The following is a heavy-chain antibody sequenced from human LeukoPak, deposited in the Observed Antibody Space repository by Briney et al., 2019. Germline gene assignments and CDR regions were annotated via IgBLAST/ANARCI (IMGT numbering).Heavy chain of an antibody. D-gene: IGHD1-26*01. CDR1: GYTFSGYY. CDR3: ARGRGGATTGFDH. J-gene: IGHJ4*02. V-gene: IGHV1-2*02. Sequence: ASVKVSCKASGYTFSGYYMHWVRQAPGQGLESMGWINSNSGARNYAPKFQGRVTFSRDNSISIAYMELSSLRSDDTAIYYCARGRGGATTGFDHWGQGTLVTVSS. CDR2: INSNSGAR.